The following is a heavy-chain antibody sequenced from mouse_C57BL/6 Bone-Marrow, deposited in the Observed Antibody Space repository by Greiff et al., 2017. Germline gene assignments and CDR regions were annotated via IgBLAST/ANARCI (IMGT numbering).Heavy chain of an antibody. D-gene: IGHD5-1*01. CDR3: ARSSTFFYYFDY. Sequence: VKLMASGAELVKPGASVKMSCKASGYTFTTYPIEWMKQNHGKSLEWIGNFHPYNDDTKYNEKFKGKAKLTVEKSSNTVYLELSRLTSDDSAVYYCARSSTFFYYFDYWGQGTTLTVPS. J-gene: IGHJ2*01. CDR1: GYTFTTYP. CDR2: FHPYNDDT. V-gene: IGHV1-47*01.